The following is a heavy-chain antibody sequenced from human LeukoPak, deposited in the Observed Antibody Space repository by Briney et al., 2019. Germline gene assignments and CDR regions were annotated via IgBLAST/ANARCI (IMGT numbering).Heavy chain of an antibody. Sequence: PSETLSLTCSVSGGSISSSTYYWGWIRQPPGKGLEWIGSVYYSGTTTYNPSLESRVTISVDTSKNQFSLKLGSVTAADTAVYYCAQYYYDSSGYYYFDYWGQGTLVTVSS. V-gene: IGHV4-39*07. J-gene: IGHJ4*02. D-gene: IGHD3-22*01. CDR3: AQYYYDSSGYYYFDY. CDR1: GGSISSSTYY. CDR2: VYYSGTT.